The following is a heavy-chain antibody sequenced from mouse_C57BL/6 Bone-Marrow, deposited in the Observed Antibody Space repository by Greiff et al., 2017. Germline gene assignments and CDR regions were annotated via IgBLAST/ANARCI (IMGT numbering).Heavy chain of an antibody. J-gene: IGHJ2*01. CDR2: IDPSDSET. CDR1: GYTFTSYW. Sequence: QVQLQQPGAELVRPGSSVKLSCKASGYTFTSYWMHWVKQRPIQGLEWIGNIDPSDSETHYNQKFKDKATLTVDKSSSTAYMQLSSLTSEDSAVYYCARSPITTVVATGNFDYWGQGTTLTVSS. CDR3: ARSPITTVVATGNFDY. D-gene: IGHD1-1*01. V-gene: IGHV1-52*01.